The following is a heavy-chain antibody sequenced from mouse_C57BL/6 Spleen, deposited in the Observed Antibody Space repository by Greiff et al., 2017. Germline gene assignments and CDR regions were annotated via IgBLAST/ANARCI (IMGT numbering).Heavy chain of an antibody. CDR2: IDPETGGT. J-gene: IGHJ4*01. CDR1: GYTFTDYE. CDR3: TRRPLGDYAMDY. Sequence: VQLVESGAELVRPGASVTLSCKASGYTFTDYEMHWVKQTPVHGLEWIGAIDPETGGTAYNQKFKGKAILTADKSSSTAYMELRSLTSEDSAVYYCTRRPLGDYAMDYWGQGTSVTVSS. D-gene: IGHD6-1*01. V-gene: IGHV1-15*01.